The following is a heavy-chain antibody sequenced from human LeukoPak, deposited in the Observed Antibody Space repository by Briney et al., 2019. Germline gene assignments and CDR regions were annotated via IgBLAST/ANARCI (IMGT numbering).Heavy chain of an antibody. CDR1: GGSISSYY. Sequence: SETLSLTCTVSGGSISSYYWSWIRQPPGKGLEWIAYIYYSGSTNYNPSLKSRVTISVDTSKNQFSLKMSSVTAADTAVYYCARTTLYYDSSGCFDFWGQGTLVTVSS. V-gene: IGHV4-59*08. J-gene: IGHJ4*02. CDR2: IYYSGST. D-gene: IGHD3-22*01. CDR3: ARTTLYYDSSGCFDF.